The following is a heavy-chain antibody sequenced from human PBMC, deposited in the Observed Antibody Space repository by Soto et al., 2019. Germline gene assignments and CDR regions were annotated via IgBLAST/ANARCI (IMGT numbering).Heavy chain of an antibody. J-gene: IGHJ5*02. CDR2: IYYSGST. D-gene: IGHD6-13*01. CDR3: ARVRIAAAGTGWFDP. CDR1: GGSISSYY. Sequence: SETLSLTCTVSGGSISSYYWSWIRQPPGKGLEWIGYIYYSGSTNYNPSLKSRVTISVDTSKNQFSLKLSSVTAADTAVYYCARVRIAAAGTGWFDPWGQGTLVTVSS. V-gene: IGHV4-59*08.